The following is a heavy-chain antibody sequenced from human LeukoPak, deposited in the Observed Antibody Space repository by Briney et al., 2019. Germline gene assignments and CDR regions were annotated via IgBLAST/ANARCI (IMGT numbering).Heavy chain of an antibody. Sequence: PGGSLRLSCAGSGFTFSGYGLHWVRQAPGEGLEWVAVISFDGSKTQYADSVKGRFTISRDTFRSTLSLQMHSLRPEDTAVYYCAKGHVDSSSWSQYFDLWGRGTPVTVSS. CDR2: ISFDGSKT. V-gene: IGHV3-30*18. CDR1: GFTFSGYG. CDR3: AKGHVDSSSWSQYFDL. J-gene: IGHJ2*01. D-gene: IGHD6-13*01.